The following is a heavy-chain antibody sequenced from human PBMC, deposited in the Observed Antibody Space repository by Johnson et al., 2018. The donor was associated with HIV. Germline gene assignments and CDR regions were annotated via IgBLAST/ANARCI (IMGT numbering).Heavy chain of an antibody. J-gene: IGHJ3*02. V-gene: IGHV3-30*04. CDR2: ISYDGSNK. Sequence: QVQLVESGGGLVQPGGSLRLSCAASGFTFSSYAMSWVRQAPGKGLEWVAFISYDGSNKYYADSVKGRFTISRDNSKNTLYLQMNSLRLEDTAVYYCARSSFDIWGQGTMVTVSS. CDR3: ARSSFDI. CDR1: GFTFSSYA.